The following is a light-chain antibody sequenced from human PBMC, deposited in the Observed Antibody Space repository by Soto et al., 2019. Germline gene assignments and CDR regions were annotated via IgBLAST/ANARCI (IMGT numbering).Light chain of an antibody. J-gene: IGLJ2*01. CDR1: SSDVGSYNL. CDR2: EGS. Sequence: QSALTQPASVSGSPGQSITISCTGTSSDVGSYNLVSWYQQHPGKAPKLMIYEGSKRPSGVSNRFSGSKSGNTASLTISGLQAEDEVDYYCCSYAGSSIVVFGGGTQLTVL. CDR3: CSYAGSSIVV. V-gene: IGLV2-23*01.